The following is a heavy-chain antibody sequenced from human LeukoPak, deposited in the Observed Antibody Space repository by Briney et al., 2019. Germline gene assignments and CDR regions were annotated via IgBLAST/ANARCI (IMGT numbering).Heavy chain of an antibody. J-gene: IGHJ4*02. Sequence: PGGSLRLSCTASGFTFSDYWMTWVRQAPGKAPEGVANIKQDGSQRYYVDSVRGRFTISRDNAKNSLFLQMNGLRAEDTAVYYCARRGGSSSRRSPIDYWGQGTLVTVSS. V-gene: IGHV3-7*01. CDR2: IKQDGSQR. CDR1: GFTFSDYW. CDR3: ARRGGSSSRRSPIDY. D-gene: IGHD6-6*01.